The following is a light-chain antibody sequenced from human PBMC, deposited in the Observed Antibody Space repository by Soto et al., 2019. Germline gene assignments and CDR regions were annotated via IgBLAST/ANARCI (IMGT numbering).Light chain of an antibody. CDR2: SNN. CDR3: SSYAGNSRYV. Sequence: QSVLTQPPSASGTPGQRVTISCSGSSSNIGSSTVTWYQQLPGAAPTVLIHSNNQRPSGVPDRFSGSKSGTSASLAISGLQSDDEADYYCSSYAGNSRYVFGTGTKLTVL. CDR1: SSNIGSST. V-gene: IGLV1-44*01. J-gene: IGLJ1*01.